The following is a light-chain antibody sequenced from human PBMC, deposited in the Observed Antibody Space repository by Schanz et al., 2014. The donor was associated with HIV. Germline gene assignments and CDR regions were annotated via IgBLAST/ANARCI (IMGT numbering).Light chain of an antibody. J-gene: IGLJ3*02. CDR2: DVF. CDR3: SSYAGSYTWV. CDR1: SSDFSRSDY. Sequence: QSALTQPASVSGSPGQSVTISCTSTSSDFSRSDYVCWYQHHPGKAPKLLVYDVFVRPSGVSDRFSGSKSGNTASLTVSGLQAEDEAEYYCSSYAGSYTWVFGGGTKLTVL. V-gene: IGLV2-14*03.